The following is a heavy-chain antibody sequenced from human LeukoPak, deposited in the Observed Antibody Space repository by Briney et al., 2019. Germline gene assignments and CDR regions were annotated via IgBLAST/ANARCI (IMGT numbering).Heavy chain of an antibody. CDR3: ARDRGIAAAGNYYMDV. CDR1: GYTFTSYG. V-gene: IGHV1-18*01. CDR2: ISAYNGNT. Sequence: ASVKVSCKASGYTFTSYGISWVRQAPGQGLEWMGWISAYNGNTNYAQKLQGRVTMTIDTSTSTAYMELRSLRSDDTAVYYCARDRGIAAAGNYYMDVWGKGTTVTISS. J-gene: IGHJ6*03. D-gene: IGHD6-13*01.